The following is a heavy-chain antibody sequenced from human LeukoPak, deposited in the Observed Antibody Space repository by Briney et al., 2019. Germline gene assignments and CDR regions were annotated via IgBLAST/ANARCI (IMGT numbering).Heavy chain of an antibody. D-gene: IGHD4-17*01. CDR3: TKANTMTTRGYFDY. Sequence: GGSLRLSCAASGFIFSNSAMSWVRQVPGKGLEWVAGISWHSDHIAYAGSVKGRFTISRDNAKNSLYLHMNSLRTEDTALYYCTKANTMTTRGYFDYWGQGTLVPVSS. V-gene: IGHV3-9*01. J-gene: IGHJ4*02. CDR2: ISWHSDHI. CDR1: GFIFSNSA.